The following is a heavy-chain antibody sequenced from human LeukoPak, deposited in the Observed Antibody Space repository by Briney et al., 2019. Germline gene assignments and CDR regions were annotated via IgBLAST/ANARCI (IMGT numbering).Heavy chain of an antibody. CDR3: ARQEDRHDGYDH. CDR1: TFRCGTLR. Sequence: GGSLRPSSLFSTFRCGTLRTDIPGQTPGKGLEFVSAISTDGSRTYYANSVKGRFTISRDNSKSTLYLKMGSVRADDLAVYYCARQEDRHDGYDHWCQGTLVTVSS. J-gene: IGHJ4*02. V-gene: IGHV3-64*01. CDR2: ISTDGSRT. D-gene: IGHD2-15*01.